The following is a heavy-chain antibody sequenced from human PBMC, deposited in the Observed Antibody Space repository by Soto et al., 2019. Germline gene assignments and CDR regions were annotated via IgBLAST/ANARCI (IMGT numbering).Heavy chain of an antibody. V-gene: IGHV3-30*18. CDR3: AKRLSAYDFDY. J-gene: IGHJ4*02. CDR2: ISYDGSNK. Sequence: PVGSLRLSCAASGFTFSSYGMHWVRQAPGKGLEWVAVISYDGSNKYYADSVKGRFTISRDNSKNTLYLQMNSLRPEDTAVYYCAKRLSAYDFDYWGQGTLVTVSS. D-gene: IGHD5-12*01. CDR1: GFTFSSYG.